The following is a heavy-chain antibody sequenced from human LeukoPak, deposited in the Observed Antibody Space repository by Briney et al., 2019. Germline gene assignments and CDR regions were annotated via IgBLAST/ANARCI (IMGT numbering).Heavy chain of an antibody. V-gene: IGHV3-23*01. CDR1: GFTFSSYA. J-gene: IGHJ4*02. D-gene: IGHD3-22*01. Sequence: GGSLRLSCAASGFTFSSYAMSWVRQAPGXGLEWVSAISGSGGSTYYADSVKGRFTISRDNSKNTLYLQMNSLRAEDTAVYYCAKTTYYYDSSGQYYFDYWGQGTLVTVSS. CDR2: ISGSGGST. CDR3: AKTTYYYDSSGQYYFDY.